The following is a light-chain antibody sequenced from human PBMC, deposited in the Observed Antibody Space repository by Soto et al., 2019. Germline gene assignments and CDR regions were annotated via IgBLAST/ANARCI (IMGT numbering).Light chain of an antibody. CDR2: QDF. Sequence: SYELTQPPSVSVSPGQTANITCSGDKLGDKYASWYQQKPGQSPVLVIYQDFRRPSGIPERFSGSNSGDTATLTISGTQAMDDAEYYCLVWASSSVVFGGGTKLTVL. CDR3: LVWASSSVV. V-gene: IGLV3-1*01. CDR1: KLGDKY. J-gene: IGLJ2*01.